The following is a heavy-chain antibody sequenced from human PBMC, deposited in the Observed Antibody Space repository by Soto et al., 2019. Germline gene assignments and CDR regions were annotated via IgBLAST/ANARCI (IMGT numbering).Heavy chain of an antibody. Sequence: PGGSLRLSCAASGFTLINAWMNWVRQAPGKGLEWVGLIRSKIDGGTPDYAAPVKGRFTISRDDSKNTLYLQMHSLKTEDTAVYYCATGPITLVDYWGQGTLVTVSP. D-gene: IGHD3-10*01. J-gene: IGHJ4*02. CDR3: ATGPITLVDY. CDR1: GFTLINAW. CDR2: IRSKIDGGTP. V-gene: IGHV3-15*07.